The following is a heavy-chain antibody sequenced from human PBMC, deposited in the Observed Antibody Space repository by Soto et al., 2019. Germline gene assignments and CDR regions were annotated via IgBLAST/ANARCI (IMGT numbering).Heavy chain of an antibody. CDR1: GGPISTGVYY. J-gene: IGHJ3*02. CDR2: IYHSGMT. D-gene: IGHD1-26*01. CDR3: ATVRWELHDSFDI. Sequence: QVQLQESGPGLVKPSQTLSLTCTVSGGPISTGVYYWSWIRQHPGRGLEWIGYIYHSGMTFSNPSLQSRVAISIDTSKNKFSLKLSSVTAADTAVYYCATVRWELHDSFDIWGQGTMVSVSS. V-gene: IGHV4-31*03.